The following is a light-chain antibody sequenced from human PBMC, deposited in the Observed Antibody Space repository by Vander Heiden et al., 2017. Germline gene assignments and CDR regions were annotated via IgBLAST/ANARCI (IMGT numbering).Light chain of an antibody. V-gene: IGLV1-51*01. CDR2: DTN. Sequence: SVLPQPPSVSAAPGQPVTISCSGSTSDIGNNYVSWYQQLPGTAPRLLIYDTNKRPSGIPGRFSGSKSGTSATLGITGLQTEDEADYYCGTWDSSRSDGGILFGGGTKVTVL. J-gene: IGLJ2*01. CDR3: GTWDSSRSDGGIL. CDR1: TSDIGNNY.